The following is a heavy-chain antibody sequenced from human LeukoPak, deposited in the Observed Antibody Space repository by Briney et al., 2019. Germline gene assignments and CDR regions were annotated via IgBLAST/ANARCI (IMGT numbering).Heavy chain of an antibody. J-gene: IGHJ4*02. CDR2: IYTSGST. CDR3: ASSGFGIRTDDY. Sequence: TLSLTCTVSGGSISSGSYYWSWIRQPAGKGLEWIGRIYTSGSTNYNPSLKSRVTISVDTSKNQFSLKLSSVTAADTAVYYCASSGFGIRTDDYWGQGTPVTVSS. V-gene: IGHV4-61*02. D-gene: IGHD1-14*01. CDR1: GGSISSGSYY.